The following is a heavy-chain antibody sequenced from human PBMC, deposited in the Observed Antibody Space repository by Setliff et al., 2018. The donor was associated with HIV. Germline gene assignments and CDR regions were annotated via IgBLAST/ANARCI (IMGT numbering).Heavy chain of an antibody. V-gene: IGHV1-3*01. J-gene: IGHJ4*02. D-gene: IGHD1-26*01. CDR3: ARGGGGLSGSYSAFDY. CDR1: GYTFTSYT. Sequence: VASVKVSCKASGYTFTSYTMHWVRQAPGQRLEWMGWINGGNGNTKYSQKFQGRVTITRDTSASTAYMELSSLRSEDTAVYYCARGGGGLSGSYSAFDYWGQGTRVTVSS. CDR2: INGGNGNT.